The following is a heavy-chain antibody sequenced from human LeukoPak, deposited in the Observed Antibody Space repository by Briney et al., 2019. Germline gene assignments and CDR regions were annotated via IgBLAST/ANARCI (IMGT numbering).Heavy chain of an antibody. V-gene: IGHV4-59*08. CDR2: ISYSGNT. CDR1: GGSISSYY. Sequence: KPSETLSLTCTVSGGSISSYYWSWIRQPPGKGLEWIGYISYSGNTNYNPSLKSRVTISVDTSKNQFSLKLSSVTAADTAVYYGARQGGYIAPLAFWGQGTLVTVS. CDR3: ARQGGYIAPLAF. D-gene: IGHD6-13*01. J-gene: IGHJ4*02.